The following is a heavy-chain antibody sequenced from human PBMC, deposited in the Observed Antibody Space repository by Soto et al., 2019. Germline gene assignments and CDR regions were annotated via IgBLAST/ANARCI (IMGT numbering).Heavy chain of an antibody. J-gene: IGHJ3*02. CDR3: ARGSRGQRWSYDVGDAFDI. Sequence: QVQLVQSGAEVKKPGSSVKVSCKASGGTFSSYAISWVRQAPGQGLEWMGGIIPIFGTANYAQKFQGRVTITEDESPSTAYMELSSLRSEDTAVYYCARGSRGQRWSYDVGDAFDIWGQGPMVTVSS. CDR1: GGTFSSYA. CDR2: IIPIFGTA. V-gene: IGHV1-69*01. D-gene: IGHD3-16*01.